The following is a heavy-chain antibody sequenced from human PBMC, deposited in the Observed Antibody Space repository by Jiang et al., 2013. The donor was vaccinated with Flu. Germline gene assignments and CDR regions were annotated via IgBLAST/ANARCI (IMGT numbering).Heavy chain of an antibody. D-gene: IGHD4-17*01. CDR3: ARDADDGDPRLDNTFDI. J-gene: IGHJ3*02. V-gene: IGHV6-1*01. Sequence: QTLSLTCAISGDSVSSNSAAWNWIRQSPSRGLEWLGRTYYRSKWYNDYAVSVKSRITINPDTSKNQFSLQLNSVTPEDTAVYYCARDADDGDPRLDNTFDIWGQGTMVTVSS. CDR1: GDSVSSNSAA. CDR2: TYYRSKWYN.